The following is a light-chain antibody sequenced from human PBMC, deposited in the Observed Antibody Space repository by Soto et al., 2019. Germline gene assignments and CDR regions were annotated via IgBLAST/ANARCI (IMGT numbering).Light chain of an antibody. CDR3: QQYNSYSWT. J-gene: IGKJ1*01. V-gene: IGKV1-5*01. CDR1: QSISSW. Sequence: DIQMTQSPSTLSASVGDRVTITCRASQSISSWLARYQQKPGKAPKLLIYDASSLESGVPSRFSGSGSGTEFTLTISSLQPDDFATYYCQQYNSYSWTFGQGTKVAIK. CDR2: DAS.